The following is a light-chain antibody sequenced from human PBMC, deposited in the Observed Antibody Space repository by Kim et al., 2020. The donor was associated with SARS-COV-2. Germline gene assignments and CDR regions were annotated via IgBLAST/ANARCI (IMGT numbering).Light chain of an antibody. CDR3: NSRDSSGKHYD. CDR1: SLRSYY. CDR2: GKN. J-gene: IGLJ1*01. V-gene: IGLV3-19*01. Sequence: SSDLTQDPAVSVALGQTVRITCQGDSLRSYYASWYQQKPGQAPVLVIYGKNNRPSGIPDRFSGSSSGNTASLTITGAQAEDEADYYCNSRDSSGKHYDFG.